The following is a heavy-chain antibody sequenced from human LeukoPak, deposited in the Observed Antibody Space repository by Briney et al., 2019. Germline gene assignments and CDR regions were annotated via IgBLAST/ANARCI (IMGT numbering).Heavy chain of an antibody. CDR3: ARDGQLDF. Sequence: GTSLRLSRAASGFTLNKYAMHWVRQAPGQGLESVAVISSDGREEFYPDSVKGRFTISRDTSKNTLYLQMDTLRVEDTAVYYCARDGQLDFWGQGTLVTVSS. D-gene: IGHD6-6*01. V-gene: IGHV3-30*04. CDR2: ISSDGREE. J-gene: IGHJ4*02. CDR1: GFTLNKYA.